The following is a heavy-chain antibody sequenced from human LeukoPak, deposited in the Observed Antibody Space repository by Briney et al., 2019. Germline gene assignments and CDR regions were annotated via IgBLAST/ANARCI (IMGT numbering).Heavy chain of an antibody. Sequence: GESLQISSVGSGYSFTSYWIGWVRQMPGKGLEWMGIIYPGDSDTRYSPSFQGQVTISADKSITTAYLQWSSLRASDTAMYYCATGYGSGRGAFDIWGQGTMVTVSS. D-gene: IGHD6-19*01. J-gene: IGHJ3*02. CDR3: ATGYGSGRGAFDI. CDR1: GYSFTSYW. CDR2: IYPGDSDT. V-gene: IGHV5-51*01.